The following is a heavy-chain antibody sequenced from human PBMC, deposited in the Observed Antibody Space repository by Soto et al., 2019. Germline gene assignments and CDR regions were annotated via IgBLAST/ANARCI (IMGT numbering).Heavy chain of an antibody. CDR2: IYYSGST. Sequence: SETLSLTCTVSGGSISSYYWSWIRQPPGKGLEWIGYIYYSGSTNYNPSLKSRVTISVDTSKNQFSLKLSSVTAADTAVYYCARAERGMTTVTTSFDYWGQGTLVTVSS. D-gene: IGHD4-17*01. CDR3: ARAERGMTTVTTSFDY. J-gene: IGHJ4*02. V-gene: IGHV4-59*01. CDR1: GGSISSYY.